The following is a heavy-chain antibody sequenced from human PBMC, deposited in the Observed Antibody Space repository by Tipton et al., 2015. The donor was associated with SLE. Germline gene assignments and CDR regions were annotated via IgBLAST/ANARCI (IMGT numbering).Heavy chain of an antibody. CDR2: IYYSGST. CDR3: ARGSISMVRGVKAEAFDI. D-gene: IGHD3-10*01. J-gene: IGHJ3*02. CDR1: GGSISSSSYY. V-gene: IGHV4-39*07. Sequence: LRLSCTVSGGSISSSSYYWGWIRQPPGKGLEWIGSIYYSGSTYYNPSLKSRVAISVDTSKNQLSLKLNSVTAADTAVYYCARGSISMVRGVKAEAFDIWGQGTTVTVSS.